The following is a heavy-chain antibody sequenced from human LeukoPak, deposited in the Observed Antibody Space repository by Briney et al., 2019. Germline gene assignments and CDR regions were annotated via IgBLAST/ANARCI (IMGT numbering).Heavy chain of an antibody. D-gene: IGHD7-27*01. CDR3: ARANWGSNWFDP. CDR1: GGSISSGDYY. CDR2: IYYSGST. J-gene: IGHJ5*02. Sequence: SQTLSLTYTVSGGSISSGDYYWSWNRQPPVKGLEWIGYIYYSGSTNYNPSLKSRVTISVDTSKNQFSLKLSSVTAADTAVYYCARANWGSNWFDPWGQGTLVTVSS. V-gene: IGHV4-61*08.